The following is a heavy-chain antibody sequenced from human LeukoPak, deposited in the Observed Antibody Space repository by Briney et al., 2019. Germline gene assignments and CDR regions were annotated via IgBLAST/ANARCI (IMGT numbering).Heavy chain of an antibody. CDR1: GFTFISYA. V-gene: IGHV3-21*01. D-gene: IGHD4-17*01. CDR2: ISSSSSYI. CDR3: ARDLKYGDYYYYYMDV. J-gene: IGHJ6*03. Sequence: PGTSLRLSCAASGFTFISYAIHWVRQAPGKGLEWVSSISSSSSYIFYADSVKGRFTISRDNAKNSLYLQMNSLRAEDTAVYYCARDLKYGDYYYYYMDVWGKGTTVTVSS.